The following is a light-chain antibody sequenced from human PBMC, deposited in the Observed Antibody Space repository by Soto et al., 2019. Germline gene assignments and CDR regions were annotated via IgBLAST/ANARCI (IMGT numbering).Light chain of an antibody. CDR3: QQRHNWPIT. V-gene: IGKV3-11*01. J-gene: IGKJ5*01. CDR1: QSVSSY. CDR2: GAS. Sequence: EIVLTQSRATLSLSPGERATLCFSASQSVSSYLAWYQQKPGQAPRLLIYGASTRATSIPARFSGSGSGTDFTLTISSLEPADFGVYYCQQRHNWPITFGQGTRLEI.